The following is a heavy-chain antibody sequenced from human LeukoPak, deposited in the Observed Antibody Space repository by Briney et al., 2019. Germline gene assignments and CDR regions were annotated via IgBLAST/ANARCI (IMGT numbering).Heavy chain of an antibody. D-gene: IGHD3-22*01. Sequence: GGSLRLSCAASGFTFSSYAMSWVRQAPGKGLEWVSAISGSGGSTYYADSVKGRFTISRDNSKNTLYLQMNSLRAEDTAVCYCAKCERYYYDSSGSPRGHFDYWGQGTLVTVSS. J-gene: IGHJ4*02. CDR1: GFTFSSYA. V-gene: IGHV3-23*01. CDR3: AKCERYYYDSSGSPRGHFDY. CDR2: ISGSGGST.